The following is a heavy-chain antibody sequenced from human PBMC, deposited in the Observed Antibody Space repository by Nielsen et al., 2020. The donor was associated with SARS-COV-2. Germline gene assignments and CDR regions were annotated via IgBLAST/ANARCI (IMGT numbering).Heavy chain of an antibody. D-gene: IGHD2-2*01. CDR2: ISSSSSTI. V-gene: IGHV3-48*02. CDR3: ARDVVVPAAVPDAFDI. J-gene: IGHJ3*02. Sequence: VRQAPGKGLEWVSYISSSSSTIYYADSVKGRFTISRDNAKNSLYLQMNSLRDEDTAVYYCARDVVVPAAVPDAFDIWGQGTMVTVSS.